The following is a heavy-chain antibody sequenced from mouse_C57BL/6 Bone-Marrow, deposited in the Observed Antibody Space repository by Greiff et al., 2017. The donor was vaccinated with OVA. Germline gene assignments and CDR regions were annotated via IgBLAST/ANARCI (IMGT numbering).Heavy chain of an antibody. J-gene: IGHJ3*01. Sequence: QVQLQQSGAELARPGASVKLSCKASGYTFTSYGISWVKQRTGQGLEWIGEIYPRSGNTYYNEKFKGKATLTADKSSSTAYMELRSLTSEDSAVYFCARPYGNPFAYWGQGTLVTVSA. CDR1: GYTFTSYG. CDR2: IYPRSGNT. D-gene: IGHD2-1*01. CDR3: ARPYGNPFAY. V-gene: IGHV1-81*01.